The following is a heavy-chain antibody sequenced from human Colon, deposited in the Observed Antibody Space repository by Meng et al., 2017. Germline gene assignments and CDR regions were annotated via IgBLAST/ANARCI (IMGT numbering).Heavy chain of an antibody. CDR2: INPNSGGT. J-gene: IGHJ4*02. CDR3: ARDAPYYYGSGSYPY. Sequence: ASVKASCKASGYTFTGYYMHWVRQAPGQGLEWMGWINPNSGGTNYAQKFQGRVTMTRDTSISTAYMELCRLRSDDTAVYYCARDAPYYYGSGSYPYWGQGTLVTVSS. D-gene: IGHD3-10*01. CDR1: GYTFTGYY. V-gene: IGHV1-2*02.